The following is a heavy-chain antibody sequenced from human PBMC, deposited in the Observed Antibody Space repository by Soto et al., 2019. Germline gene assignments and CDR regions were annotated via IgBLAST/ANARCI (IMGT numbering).Heavy chain of an antibody. Sequence: EVQLVETGGGLIQPGGSLRLSCAASGFTVSSNYMSWVRQAPGKGLEWVSVIYSGGSTYYADSVKGRFTNSRDNSKNTLYLQKNSLRAEDAAVYYCARERSSSGYYYYYGMDVWGQGTTVTVS. J-gene: IGHJ6*02. D-gene: IGHD3-22*01. CDR1: GFTVSSNY. CDR2: IYSGGST. CDR3: ARERSSSGYYYYYGMDV. V-gene: IGHV3-53*02.